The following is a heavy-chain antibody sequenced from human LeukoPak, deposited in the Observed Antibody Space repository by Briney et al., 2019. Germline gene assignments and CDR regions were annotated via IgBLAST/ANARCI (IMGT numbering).Heavy chain of an antibody. Sequence: GGSLRLSCAASGFTFSTYAMSWVRQAPGKGLEWVSAISGSGGSTFYTDSVKGRFTISRDNSKNTLYLQMNSLRAEDTAVYYCAKDLGYYDSSGYYFNYWGQGTLVTVSS. CDR1: GFTFSTYA. CDR3: AKDLGYYDSSGYYFNY. J-gene: IGHJ4*02. V-gene: IGHV3-23*01. D-gene: IGHD3-22*01. CDR2: ISGSGGST.